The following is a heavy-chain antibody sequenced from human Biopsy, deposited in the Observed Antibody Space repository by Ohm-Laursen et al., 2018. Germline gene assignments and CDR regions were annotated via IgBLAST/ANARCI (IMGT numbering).Heavy chain of an antibody. CDR2: ISYDGSGE. Sequence: SLRLSCAPSGFTFTSYAMHWVRQAPGRGLEWVAVISYDGSGEYYADSLQGRFIISRDNPKNTVDLQMNSLRAKDTAVYFCARVGKRWYYSPYFSWHFDLWGRGTLVTVSS. D-gene: IGHD2/OR15-2a*01. CDR1: GFTFTSYA. V-gene: IGHV3-30*03. CDR3: ARVGKRWYYSPYFSWHFDL. J-gene: IGHJ2*01.